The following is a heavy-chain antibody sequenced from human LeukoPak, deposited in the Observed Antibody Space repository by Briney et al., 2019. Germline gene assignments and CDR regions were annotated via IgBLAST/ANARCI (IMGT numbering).Heavy chain of an antibody. V-gene: IGHV3-7*01. CDR3: ARGPRGRRIGGYSSPFDY. CDR1: GFTFSNYW. Sequence: GGSLRLSCAASGFTFSNYWMSWVRQAPGKGLEWVANIKQDGSEEYYVDSVKGRFTTSRDNAKNSLYLQMNSLRAEDTAVYYCARGPRGRRIGGYSSPFDYWGQGTLVTVSS. CDR2: IKQDGSEE. J-gene: IGHJ4*02. D-gene: IGHD3-22*01.